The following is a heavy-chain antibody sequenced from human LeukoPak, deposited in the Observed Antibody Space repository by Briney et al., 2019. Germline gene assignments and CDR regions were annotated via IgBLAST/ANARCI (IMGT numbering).Heavy chain of an antibody. D-gene: IGHD1-14*01. Sequence: GESLKISCKGSGYSFTSYWIGWLRQMPGKGLERMGIIYPGDSETRYSPSFQGQVTISADKSIRTAYLQWRSLKASDTAMYYCAGRVDRANWFDPWGQGTLVTVSS. CDR3: AGRVDRANWFDP. J-gene: IGHJ5*02. V-gene: IGHV5-51*01. CDR2: IYPGDSET. CDR1: GYSFTSYW.